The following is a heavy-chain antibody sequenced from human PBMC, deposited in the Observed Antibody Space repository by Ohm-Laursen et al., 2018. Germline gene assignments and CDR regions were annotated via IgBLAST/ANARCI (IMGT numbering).Heavy chain of an antibody. CDR1: GFSFSSYA. V-gene: IGHV3-23*01. CDR2: IGGDDRT. CDR3: AKRYQMLYILDAFDI. Sequence: SLRLSCAASGFSFSSYAVTWVRQAPGKGLEWVSAIGGDDRTHYADSVKGRFTISRDNSKNTLYLQMSSLRAEDTAVYYCAKRYQMLYILDAFDIWGQGTMVTVSS. D-gene: IGHD2-2*02. J-gene: IGHJ3*02.